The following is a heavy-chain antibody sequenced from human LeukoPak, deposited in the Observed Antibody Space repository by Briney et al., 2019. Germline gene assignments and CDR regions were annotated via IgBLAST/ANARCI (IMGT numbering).Heavy chain of an antibody. CDR1: GGSISSGGYY. CDR2: IYYSGST. V-gene: IGHV4-31*03. CDR3: ARAGRLGYYGSGSYGGYFDY. D-gene: IGHD3-10*01. Sequence: PSQTLSLTCTVSGGSISSGGYYWGWIRQHPGKGLEWIGYIYYSGSTYYNPSLKSRVTISVDTSKNQFSLKLSSVTAADTAVYYCARAGRLGYYGSGSYGGYFDYWGQGTLVTVSS. J-gene: IGHJ4*02.